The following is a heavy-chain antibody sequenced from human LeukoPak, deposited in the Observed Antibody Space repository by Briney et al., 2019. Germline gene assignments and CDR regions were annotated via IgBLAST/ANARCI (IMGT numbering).Heavy chain of an antibody. Sequence: SETLSLTCTVSGGSISSYYWSWIRQPPGKGLEWIGYIYYSGSTNYNPSLKSRVTISVDASKNQFSLKLSSVTAADTAVYYCNVTPKRSYYYYYGMDVWGQGTTVTVSS. CDR1: GGSISSYY. CDR2: IYYSGST. D-gene: IGHD4-23*01. CDR3: NVTPKRSYYYYYGMDV. V-gene: IGHV4-59*08. J-gene: IGHJ6*02.